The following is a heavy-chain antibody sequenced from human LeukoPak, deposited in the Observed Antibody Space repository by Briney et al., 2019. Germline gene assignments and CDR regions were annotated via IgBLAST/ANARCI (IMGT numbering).Heavy chain of an antibody. CDR2: IKQDGSEK. V-gene: IGHV3-7*05. CDR1: GFTFNTFW. D-gene: IGHD3-10*02. J-gene: IGHJ4*02. Sequence: GGSLRLSCAASGFTFNTFWMTWLHQAPGKGPEWVANIKQDGSEKDYLDSVKGRFTISRDNARNSLYLQMNSLRAEDTAVYYCARDRAHYCVLDYWGQGTLVTVSS. CDR3: ARDRAHYCVLDY.